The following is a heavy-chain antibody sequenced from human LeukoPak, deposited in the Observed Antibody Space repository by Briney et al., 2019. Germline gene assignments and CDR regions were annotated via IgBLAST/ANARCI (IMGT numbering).Heavy chain of an antibody. CDR3: ARKRCSGGSCYDDAFDI. J-gene: IGHJ3*02. CDR1: GFMFSNYD. D-gene: IGHD2-15*01. CDR2: MGSAGDT. V-gene: IGHV3-13*01. Sequence: GGSLRLSCAASGFMFSNYDMHWVRQVSGKGLEWVSGMGSAGDTYYPGSVKGRFTISRENAKNSLSLEMNSLGVEDTALYYCARKRCSGGSCYDDAFDIWGQGTMVTVSS.